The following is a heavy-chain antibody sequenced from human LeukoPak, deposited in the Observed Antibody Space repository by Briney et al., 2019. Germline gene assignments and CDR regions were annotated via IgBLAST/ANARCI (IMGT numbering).Heavy chain of an antibody. J-gene: IGHJ4*02. D-gene: IGHD1-7*01. CDR2: ISYDGSNE. V-gene: IGHV3-30-3*01. Sequence: GGSLRLSCAASGFTFCSYAMHWVRQAPGKGLEWVAVISYDGSNEYYADSVKGRFTISRDNSRNTLYLQMNSLRAEDTAVYYCARGPTLSQYNWNYTFDYWGQGTLVTVSS. CDR1: GFTFCSYA. CDR3: ARGPTLSQYNWNYTFDY.